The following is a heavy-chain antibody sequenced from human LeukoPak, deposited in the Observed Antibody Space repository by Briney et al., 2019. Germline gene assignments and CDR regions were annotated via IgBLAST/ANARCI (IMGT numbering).Heavy chain of an antibody. V-gene: IGHV3-30*04. CDR1: GFTFSSYA. J-gene: IGHJ4*02. CDR2: ISYDGSNK. D-gene: IGHD3-3*01. CDR3: ARDGNHYDFWSGYQPY. Sequence: GGSLRLSCAASGFTFSSYAMHWVRQAPGKGLEWVAVISYDGSNKYYADSVKSRFTISRDNSKNTLYLQMNSLRAEDTAVYYCARDGNHYDFWSGYQPYWGQGTLVTVSP.